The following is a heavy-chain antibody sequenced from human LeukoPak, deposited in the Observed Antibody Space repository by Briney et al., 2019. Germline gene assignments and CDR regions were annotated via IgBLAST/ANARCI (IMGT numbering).Heavy chain of an antibody. V-gene: IGHV3-11*01. CDR3: ARADLRSDAFDI. CDR2: ISSSGSTI. Sequence: GGSLRLSCAASGFTFSDYYMSWIRQAPGKGLEWVSYISSSGSTIYYADSVKGRLTISRDNAKNSLYLQMNSLRAEDTAVYYCARADLRSDAFDIWGQGTMVTVSS. J-gene: IGHJ3*02. CDR1: GFTFSDYY.